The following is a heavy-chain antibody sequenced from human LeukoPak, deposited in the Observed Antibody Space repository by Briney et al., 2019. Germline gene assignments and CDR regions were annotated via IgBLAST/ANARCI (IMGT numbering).Heavy chain of an antibody. CDR3: ARVGSGLDY. Sequence: SETLSLTCTVSGGSISSYYWSRIRQPPGKGLEWIGYIYYSGSTNYNPSLKSRVTISVDTSKNQFSLKLSSVTAADTAVYYCARVGSGLDYWGQGTLVTVSS. CDR1: GGSISSYY. CDR2: IYYSGST. V-gene: IGHV4-59*01. J-gene: IGHJ4*02.